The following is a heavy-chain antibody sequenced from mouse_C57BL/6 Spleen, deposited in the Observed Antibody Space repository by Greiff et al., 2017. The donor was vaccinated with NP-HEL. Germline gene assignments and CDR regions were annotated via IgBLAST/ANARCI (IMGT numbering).Heavy chain of an antibody. CDR1: GYTFTSYW. J-gene: IGHJ3*01. V-gene: IGHV1-59*01. CDR2: IDPSDSYT. Sequence: QVQLQQPGAELVRPGPSVKLSCKASGYTFTSYWMHWVKQRPGQGLEWIGVIDPSDSYTNYNQKFKGKATLTVDTSSSTAYMQLSSLTSEDSAVYYCAASWFAYWGQGTLVTVSA. CDR3: AASWFAY.